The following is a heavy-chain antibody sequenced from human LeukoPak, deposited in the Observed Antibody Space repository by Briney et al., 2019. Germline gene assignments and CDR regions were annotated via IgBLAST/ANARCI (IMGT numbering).Heavy chain of an antibody. V-gene: IGHV3-53*01. CDR3: ARDVYYYDSSAKGGYYFDY. D-gene: IGHD3-22*01. J-gene: IGHJ4*02. CDR2: IYSGGST. Sequence: QPGGSLRLSCAASGFTVSGNYMSWVRQAPGKGLEWVSVIYSGGSTYYADSVKGRFTISRDNSRNTLYLQMNSLRAEDTAVYYCARDVYYYDSSAKGGYYFDYWGQGTLVTVSS. CDR1: GFTVSGNY.